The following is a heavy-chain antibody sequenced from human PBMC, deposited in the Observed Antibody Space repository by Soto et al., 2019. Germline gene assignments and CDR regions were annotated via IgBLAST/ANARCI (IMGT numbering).Heavy chain of an antibody. V-gene: IGHV3-30-3*01. CDR2: ISYDGSNK. Sequence: GGSLRLSCAASGFTFSSYAMHWVRQAPGKGLEWVAVISYDGSNKYYADSVKGRFTISRDNPKNTLYLQMNSLRAEDTAVYYCAREGRYCSGGSCYSNYFDYWGQGTLVTVSS. CDR1: GFTFSSYA. D-gene: IGHD2-15*01. J-gene: IGHJ4*02. CDR3: AREGRYCSGGSCYSNYFDY.